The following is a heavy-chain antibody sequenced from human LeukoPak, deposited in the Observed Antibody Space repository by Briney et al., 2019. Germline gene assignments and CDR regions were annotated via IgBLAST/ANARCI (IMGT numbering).Heavy chain of an antibody. CDR2: ISASGSNT. CDR1: GFPFSTYD. Sequence: GGSLRLSCAASGFPFSTYDMNWVRQAPGRGLEWVSGISASGSNTYYADSMKGRFTISRDNSQNTLYLQMNSLRAEDTAVYYCTKDPNGDYVGAFDPWGQGTLVTVSS. J-gene: IGHJ5*02. V-gene: IGHV3-23*01. D-gene: IGHD4-17*01. CDR3: TKDPNGDYVGAFDP.